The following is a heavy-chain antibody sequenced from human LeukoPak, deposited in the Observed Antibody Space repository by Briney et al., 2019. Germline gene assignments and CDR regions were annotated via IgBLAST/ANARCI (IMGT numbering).Heavy chain of an antibody. CDR3: AKDQYYYDSSGYFDY. Sequence: GRSLRISCAASGFTFDDYAMHGVRQAPGKGLEWVSGISWNSGSIGYADSVKGRFTISRDNAKNSLYLQMNSLRAEDTALYYCAKDQYYYDSSGYFDYWGQGTLVTVSS. CDR1: GFTFDDYA. J-gene: IGHJ4*02. CDR2: ISWNSGSI. D-gene: IGHD3-22*01. V-gene: IGHV3-9*01.